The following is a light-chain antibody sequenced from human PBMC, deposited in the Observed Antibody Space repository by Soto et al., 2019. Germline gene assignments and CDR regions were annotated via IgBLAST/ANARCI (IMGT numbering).Light chain of an antibody. CDR1: QGISNY. CDR2: SAS. J-gene: IGKJ5*01. CDR3: QKYNSVPVT. Sequence: DIQMTQSPSSLSASVGDRVTITCRASQGISNYLAWYQQKPGKVPKLLIYSASTLQSGVPSRFSGSGSGTDLTLTIRSLQPEDVAAYYCQKYNSVPVTFGQGTRLEIK. V-gene: IGKV1-27*01.